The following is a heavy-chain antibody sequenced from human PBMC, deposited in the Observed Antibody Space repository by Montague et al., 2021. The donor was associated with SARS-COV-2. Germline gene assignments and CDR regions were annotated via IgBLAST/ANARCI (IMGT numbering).Heavy chain of an antibody. J-gene: IGHJ4*02. CDR2: IDWDDDK. CDR1: GFSLSTSGMC. Sequence: PALVKPTQTLTLTCTFSGFSLSTSGMCVGWIRQPPGKALEWLALIDWDDDKYYSTSLKTRLTISKDTSKNQVVLTMTNMDPVDTATYYCARSFSIFGVVIIPAYFDYWGQGTLVTVSS. D-gene: IGHD3-3*01. CDR3: ARSFSIFGVVIIPAYFDY. V-gene: IGHV2-70*01.